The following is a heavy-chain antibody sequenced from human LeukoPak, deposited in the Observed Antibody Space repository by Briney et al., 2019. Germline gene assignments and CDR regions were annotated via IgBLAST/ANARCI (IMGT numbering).Heavy chain of an antibody. CDR1: GGSISSPSYY. Sequence: SETLSLTCTVSGGSISSPSYYWGWIRQSPGKGLEWIGYIHYSGATNYSPSLNSRVTISVDTSKNQFSLKLSSVTAADTALYYCATLRGASTDVFDSWGQGTLVTVSS. V-gene: IGHV4-61*05. D-gene: IGHD2-8*01. CDR2: IHYSGAT. CDR3: ATLRGASTDVFDS. J-gene: IGHJ4*02.